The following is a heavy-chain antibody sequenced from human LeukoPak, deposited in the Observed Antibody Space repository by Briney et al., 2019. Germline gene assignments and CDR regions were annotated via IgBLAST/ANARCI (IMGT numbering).Heavy chain of an antibody. Sequence: GGSLRLSCAASGFTFSRYSMNWVRQAPGKGLEWVSYTSGSGDTIYSADSVKGRFAVSRDNAKNSLYLQMNSLRAEDTAVYYCASAGMTTVTTIGFYWGQGTLVTVSS. CDR2: TSGSGDTI. J-gene: IGHJ4*02. V-gene: IGHV3-48*01. CDR3: ASAGMTTVTTIGFY. D-gene: IGHD4-17*01. CDR1: GFTFSRYS.